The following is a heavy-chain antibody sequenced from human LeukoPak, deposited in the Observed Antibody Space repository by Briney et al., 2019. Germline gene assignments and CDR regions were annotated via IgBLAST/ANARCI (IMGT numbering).Heavy chain of an antibody. J-gene: IGHJ3*02. D-gene: IGHD2-15*01. V-gene: IGHV4-39*07. CDR2: IYYSGST. CDR3: ARAPWVAATMVSAFDI. CDR1: GGSISSSSYY. Sequence: SETLSLTCTVSGGSISSSSYYWGWIRQPPGKGLEWIGSIYYSGSTYYNPSLKSRVTISVDKSKNQFSLKLSSVTAADTAVYYCARAPWVAATMVSAFDIWGQGTMVTVSS.